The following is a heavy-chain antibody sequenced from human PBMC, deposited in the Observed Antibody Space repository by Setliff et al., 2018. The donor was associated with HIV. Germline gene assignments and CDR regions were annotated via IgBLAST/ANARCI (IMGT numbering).Heavy chain of an antibody. Sequence: ASVMVSCKTSGYLFSGYYLHWLRRAPGQGLEWMGWINYSNGDTKYAENFQGRVTMTRDTSTSTVYMDLNRLTYDDTAVYYCALANIVSTARWNHWGRGTLVTVSS. CDR3: ALANIVSTARWNH. CDR2: INYSNGDT. V-gene: IGHV1-2*02. CDR1: GYLFSGYY. D-gene: IGHD3-16*02. J-gene: IGHJ5*02.